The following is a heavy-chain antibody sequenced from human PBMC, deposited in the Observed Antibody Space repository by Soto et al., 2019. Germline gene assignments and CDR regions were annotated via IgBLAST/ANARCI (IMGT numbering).Heavy chain of an antibody. CDR2: IYYSGST. CDR1: GGSISSSSYY. Sequence: QLQLQESGPGLVKPSETLSLTCTVSGGSISSSSYYWGWIRQPPGKGLEWIGSIYYSGSTYYNPSLKSRVTISVDTSKNQFSLKLSSVTAADTAVYYCASSLSPTGYYLGPWPPGMDVWGQGTTVTVSS. V-gene: IGHV4-39*01. D-gene: IGHD3-9*01. CDR3: ASSLSPTGYYLGPWPPGMDV. J-gene: IGHJ6*02.